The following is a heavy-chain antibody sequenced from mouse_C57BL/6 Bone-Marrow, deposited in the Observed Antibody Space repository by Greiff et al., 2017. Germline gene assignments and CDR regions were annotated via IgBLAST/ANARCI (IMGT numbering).Heavy chain of an antibody. Sequence: EVQVVESGGDLVKPGGSLKLSCAASGFTFSSYGMSWVRQTPDKRLEWVATIRSGGSYTYYPDSVKGRFTISRDNAKNTLYLQMSSLKSEDTAMYYWAGHWYYGRSDVGWFAYGGRGTLVTVSA. D-gene: IGHD1-1*01. CDR2: IRSGGSYT. V-gene: IGHV5-6*01. CDR3: AGHWYYGRSDVGWFAY. J-gene: IGHJ3*01. CDR1: GFTFSSYG.